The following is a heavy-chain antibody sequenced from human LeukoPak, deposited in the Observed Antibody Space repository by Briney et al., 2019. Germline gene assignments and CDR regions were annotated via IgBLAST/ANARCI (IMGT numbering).Heavy chain of an antibody. D-gene: IGHD6-19*01. V-gene: IGHV3-23*01. CDR1: GFTFNTYA. Sequence: PGGSLRPSCAASGFTFNTYAIYWVRQAPGKGLEWVSGICGSGGCTYYADSVKGRFTISRDNSKNTVYLQINSLTADDTAIYYCAKTTVGYSSGRYPGWPADCWGQGALVTVSS. CDR3: AKTTVGYSSGRYPGWPADC. J-gene: IGHJ4*02. CDR2: ICGSGGCT.